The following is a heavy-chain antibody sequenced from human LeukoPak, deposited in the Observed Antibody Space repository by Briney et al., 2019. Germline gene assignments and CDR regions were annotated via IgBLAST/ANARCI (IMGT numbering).Heavy chain of an antibody. V-gene: IGHV1-2*06. D-gene: IGHD1/OR15-1a*01. CDR2: INPNSGGT. J-gene: IGHJ6*03. CDR1: GYTFTGYY. Sequence: ASVKVSCKASGYTFTGYYMHWVRRAPGQGLEWMGRINPNSGGTNYAQKFQGRVTMTRDTSISTAHMELSRLRSDDTAVYYCARDSKGLEQPYYYYYMDVWGKGTTVTVSS. CDR3: ARDSKGLEQPYYYYYMDV.